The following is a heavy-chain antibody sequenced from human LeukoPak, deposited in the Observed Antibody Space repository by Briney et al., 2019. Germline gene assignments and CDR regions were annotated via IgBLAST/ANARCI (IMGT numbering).Heavy chain of an antibody. Sequence: PSQTLSLTCTVSGGSISSGDYYWSRIRQPPGKGLEWIGNIYHSGNIYYNPSLRSRVIISADTSKNQFSLKLSSVTAADTAVYYCATRFSVGAALHYWGQGTLVTVSS. J-gene: IGHJ4*02. CDR3: ATRFSVGAALHY. D-gene: IGHD1-26*01. CDR1: GGSISSGDYY. V-gene: IGHV4-30-4*01. CDR2: IYHSGNI.